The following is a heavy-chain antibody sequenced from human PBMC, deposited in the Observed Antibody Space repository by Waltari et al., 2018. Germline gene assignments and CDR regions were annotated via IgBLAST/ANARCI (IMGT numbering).Heavy chain of an antibody. Sequence: EVQLLESGGGLVQPGGSLRLSCAASGFTFSGYTMTWVGQAPGKGLEWVSTIRGSGGDTYYADSVKGRFTISRDNSRNTLYLQMNTLRAGDTAVYYCAKSLGDTYGRYPMDYWGQGTLVTVSS. D-gene: IGHD3-10*01. V-gene: IGHV3-23*01. CDR2: IRGSGGDT. CDR3: AKSLGDTYGRYPMDY. J-gene: IGHJ4*02. CDR1: GFTFSGYT.